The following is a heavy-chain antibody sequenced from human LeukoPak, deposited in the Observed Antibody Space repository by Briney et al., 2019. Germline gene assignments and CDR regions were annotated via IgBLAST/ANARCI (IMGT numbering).Heavy chain of an antibody. D-gene: IGHD5-24*01. J-gene: IGHJ3*02. CDR1: GFTFSSYS. CDR2: ISYDGSNK. Sequence: GRALRLFCCASGFTFSSYSMQRVRQAPGKGVEWVAVISYDGSNKYYADSMKDRLTITRDDSTHTLYPKMHRVRAKDTAVYYCARGRRTLLQSGNYAFDIWGQGTMVTVSS. CDR3: ARGRRTLLQSGNYAFDI. V-gene: IGHV3-30*04.